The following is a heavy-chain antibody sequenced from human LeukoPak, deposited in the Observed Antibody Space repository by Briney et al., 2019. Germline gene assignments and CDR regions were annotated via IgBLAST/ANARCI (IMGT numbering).Heavy chain of an antibody. CDR2: ISYDGSNK. D-gene: IGHD5-24*01. J-gene: IGHJ4*02. V-gene: IGHV3-30*03. Sequence: PGGSLRLSCAASGVTFSSYGMHWVRQAPGKGLEWVAVISYDGSNKYYADSVKGRFTISRDNSKNTLYLQMNSLRAEDTAVYYCALRDGYNLYCFDYWGQGTLVTVSS. CDR3: ALRDGYNLYCFDY. CDR1: GVTFSSYG.